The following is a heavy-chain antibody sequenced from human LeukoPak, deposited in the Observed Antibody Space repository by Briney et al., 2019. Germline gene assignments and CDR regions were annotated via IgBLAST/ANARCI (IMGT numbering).Heavy chain of an antibody. V-gene: IGHV4-38-2*02. CDR3: AREVEDIVVVVAAYAFDI. D-gene: IGHD2-15*01. CDR2: IYHSGST. CDR1: GYSISSGYY. Sequence: SETLSLTCTVSGYSISSGYYWGWIRQPPGKGLEWIGSIYHSGSTYYNPSLKSRVTISVDTSKNQFSLKLSSVTAADTAVYYCAREVEDIVVVVAAYAFDIWGQGTMVTVSS. J-gene: IGHJ3*02.